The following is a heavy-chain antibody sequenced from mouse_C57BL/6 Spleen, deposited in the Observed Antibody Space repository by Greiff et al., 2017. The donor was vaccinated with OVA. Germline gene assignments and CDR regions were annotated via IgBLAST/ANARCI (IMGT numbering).Heavy chain of an antibody. D-gene: IGHD3-3*01. CDR1: GFTFSDYG. J-gene: IGHJ4*01. CDR3: ARGDPYAMDY. Sequence: EVHLVESGGGLVKPGGSLKLSCAASGFTFSDYGMHWVRQAPEKGLEWVAYISSGSSTIYYADTVKGRFTIARDNAKNTLFLQMTSLRSEDTAMYYCARGDPYAMDYWGQGTSVTVSS. CDR2: ISSGSSTI. V-gene: IGHV5-17*01.